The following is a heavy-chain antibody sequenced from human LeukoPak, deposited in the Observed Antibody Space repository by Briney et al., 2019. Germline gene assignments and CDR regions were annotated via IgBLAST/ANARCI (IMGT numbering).Heavy chain of an antibody. CDR1: GGSFSVYH. Sequence: SETLSLTCAVYGGSFSVYHWSWIRQPPGKGLEWIGSIHYSGSTNYNPSLKSRVTISVDTSKNQFSLKLSSVTAADTAVYYCARRYGPFDPWGQGTLVTVSS. J-gene: IGHJ5*02. CDR2: IHYSGST. CDR3: ARRYGPFDP. V-gene: IGHV4-34*01. D-gene: IGHD4-17*01.